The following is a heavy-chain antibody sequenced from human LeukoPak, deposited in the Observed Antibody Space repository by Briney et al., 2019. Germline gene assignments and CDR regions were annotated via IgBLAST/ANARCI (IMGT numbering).Heavy chain of an antibody. CDR3: ARGSTYYDSSGQVPFDY. D-gene: IGHD3-22*01. CDR1: GFTFSSYS. CDR2: ISGSSSTI. V-gene: IGHV3-48*01. J-gene: IGHJ4*02. Sequence: GGSLRLSCAASGFTFSSYSMNWVRQAPGKAMEWGSYISGSSSTIYYADSVKGRFTISRDNGKNTLYLQMNSLRAEDTAVYYCARGSTYYDSSGQVPFDYWGQGTLVTVSS.